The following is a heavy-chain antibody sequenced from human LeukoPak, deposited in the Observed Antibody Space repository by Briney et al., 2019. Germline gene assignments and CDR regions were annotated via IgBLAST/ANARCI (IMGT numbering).Heavy chain of an antibody. D-gene: IGHD4-11*01. CDR2: INSDGSST. V-gene: IGHV3-74*01. J-gene: IGHJ4*02. CDR1: GFTFSSYW. CDR3: ARDFPHDYTYYFDY. Sequence: GGSLRLSCAASGFTFSSYWMHWVRHAPGKGLVWVSRINSDGSSTSYADSVKGRFTISRDNAKNTLYLQMNSLRAEDTAVYYCARDFPHDYTYYFDYWGQGTLVTVSS.